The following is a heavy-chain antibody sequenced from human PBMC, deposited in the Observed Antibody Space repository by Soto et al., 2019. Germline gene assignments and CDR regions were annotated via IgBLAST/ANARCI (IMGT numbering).Heavy chain of an antibody. V-gene: IGHV4-34*09. Sequence: SETLSLTCAVSGGSFSVYYWTWVRQPPGKGLEWIGEISYSESTCYNPSLESRLSISVDASKNQFSLKVTSVTPADTAVYYCARENFGVIIHDAFDLWGQGTMDTVSS. CDR1: GGSFSVYY. CDR2: ISYSEST. J-gene: IGHJ3*01. D-gene: IGHD2-8*01. CDR3: ARENFGVIIHDAFDL.